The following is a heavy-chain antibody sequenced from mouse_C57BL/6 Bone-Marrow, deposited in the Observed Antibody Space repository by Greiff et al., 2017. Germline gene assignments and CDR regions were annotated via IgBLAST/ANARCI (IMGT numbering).Heavy chain of an antibody. V-gene: IGHV5-4*01. J-gene: IGHJ2*01. Sequence: EVKVVESGGGLVKPGGSLKLSCAASGFTFSSYAMSWVRQTPEKRLEWVATISAGGSYTYYPDNVKGRFTISRDNAKNNLYLQMSHLKSEDTAMYYCARDYYGSSHFDYWGQGTTLTVSS. CDR2: ISAGGSYT. CDR3: ARDYYGSSHFDY. D-gene: IGHD1-1*01. CDR1: GFTFSSYA.